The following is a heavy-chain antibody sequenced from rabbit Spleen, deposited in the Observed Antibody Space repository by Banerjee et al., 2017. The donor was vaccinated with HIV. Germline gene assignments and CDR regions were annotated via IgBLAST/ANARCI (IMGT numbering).Heavy chain of an antibody. CDR3: ARDLTDVIGWNFGW. V-gene: IGHV1S45*01. CDR1: GFDLSSQYY. Sequence: QQQLVESGGGLVKPEVSLTLTCKASGFDLSSQYYMCWVRQAPGKGLEWIGCITSDSGSTWYASWAKCRYTFSKTSSTPVTLEMTSLTAADTATYFCARDLTDVIGWNFGWWGPGTLVTVS. D-gene: IGHD1-1*01. J-gene: IGHJ4*01. CDR2: ITSDSGST.